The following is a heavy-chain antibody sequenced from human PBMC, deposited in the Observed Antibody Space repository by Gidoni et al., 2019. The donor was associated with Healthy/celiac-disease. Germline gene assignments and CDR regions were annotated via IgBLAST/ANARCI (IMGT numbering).Heavy chain of an antibody. J-gene: IGHJ4*02. V-gene: IGHV4-34*01. CDR2: INHSGST. D-gene: IGHD4-17*01. Sequence: GLEWIGEINHSGSTNYNPSLKSRVTISVDTSKNQFSLKLSSVTAADTAVYYCARFGWTTVTINALDYWGQGTLVTVSS. CDR3: ARFGWTTVTINALDY.